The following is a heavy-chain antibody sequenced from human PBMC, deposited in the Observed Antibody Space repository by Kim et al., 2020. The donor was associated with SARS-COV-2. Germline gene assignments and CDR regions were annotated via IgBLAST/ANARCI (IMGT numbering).Heavy chain of an antibody. Sequence: STSYAQKFQGRVTMTRDTSTSTVYMELSSLRSEDTAVYYCARRFSSWFDYWGQGTLVTVSS. J-gene: IGHJ4*02. D-gene: IGHD6-13*01. V-gene: IGHV1-46*01. CDR3: ARRFSSWFDY. CDR2: ST.